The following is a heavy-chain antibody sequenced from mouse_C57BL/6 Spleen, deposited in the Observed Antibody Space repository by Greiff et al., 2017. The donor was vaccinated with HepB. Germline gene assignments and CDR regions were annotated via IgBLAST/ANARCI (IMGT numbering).Heavy chain of an antibody. Sequence: QVQLKQPGAELVMPGASVKLSCKASGYTFTSYWMHWVKQRPGQGLEWIGEIDPSDSYTNYNQKFKGKSTLTVDKSSSTAYMQLSSLTSEDSAVYYCARGYDSNYYFDYWGQGTTLTVSS. J-gene: IGHJ2*01. V-gene: IGHV1-69*01. CDR1: GYTFTSYW. CDR2: IDPSDSYT. CDR3: ARGYDSNYYFDY. D-gene: IGHD2-5*01.